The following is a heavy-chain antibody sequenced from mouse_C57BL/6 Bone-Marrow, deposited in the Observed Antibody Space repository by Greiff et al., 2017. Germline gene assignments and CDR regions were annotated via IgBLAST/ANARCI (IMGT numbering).Heavy chain of an antibody. Sequence: QVQLQQPGAELVKPGASVKLSCKASGSTFTSYWMHWVKQRPGRGLAWIGRIDPNRGGTKYNEKFKSTATLTGYKPSSTAYMQLSSLTSGDSAVYYFARSMMTTRPYWGQGTLVTVSA. V-gene: IGHV1-72*01. CDR1: GSTFTSYW. CDR3: ARSMMTTRPY. CDR2: IDPNRGGT. D-gene: IGHD2-13*01. J-gene: IGHJ3*01.